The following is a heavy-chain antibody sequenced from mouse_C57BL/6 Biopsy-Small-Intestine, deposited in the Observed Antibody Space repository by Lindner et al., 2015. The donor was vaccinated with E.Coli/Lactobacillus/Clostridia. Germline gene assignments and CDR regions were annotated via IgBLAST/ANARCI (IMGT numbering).Heavy chain of an antibody. CDR1: GYTFTSYA. D-gene: IGHD2-1*01. Sequence: SVKVSCKASGYTFTSYAIHWVRQAPGQSLEWMGWINAGNGDTKYSDQFQGRVTITRDTSASTAYMELSSLRSEDTAVYFCAREDRGNGDDFWGQGTLVTVSS. J-gene: IGHJ4*01. CDR3: AREDRGNGDDF. CDR2: INAGNGDT. V-gene: IGHV1-84*02.